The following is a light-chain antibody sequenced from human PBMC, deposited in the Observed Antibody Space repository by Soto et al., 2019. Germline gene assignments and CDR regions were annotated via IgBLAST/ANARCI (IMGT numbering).Light chain of an antibody. CDR3: QTWGTGTVV. CDR2: LNSDGSH. J-gene: IGLJ2*01. CDR1: SGHSTYD. V-gene: IGLV4-69*01. Sequence: QSVLTQSPSASASLGASVKLTCTLSSGHSTYDIAWHQQQAEKGPRSLMRLNSDGSHSKGDGIPDRFSGSTSGAERYLTISSLQSEDEADYYCQTWGTGTVVFGGGTQLTVL.